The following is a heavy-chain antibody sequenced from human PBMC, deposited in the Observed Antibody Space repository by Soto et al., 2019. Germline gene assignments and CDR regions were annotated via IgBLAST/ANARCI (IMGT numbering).Heavy chain of an antibody. V-gene: IGHV3-23*01. CDR2: ISGSGGST. Sequence: GGSLRLSCAASGFTFSSYAMSWVRQAPGKGLEWVSGISGSGGSTYYADSVKGRFTISRDNSKNTLYLQMNSLRAEDTAVYYCAKGVAAAVPRRYFDYWGQGTLVTVSS. CDR1: GFTFSSYA. J-gene: IGHJ4*02. D-gene: IGHD6-13*01. CDR3: AKGVAAAVPRRYFDY.